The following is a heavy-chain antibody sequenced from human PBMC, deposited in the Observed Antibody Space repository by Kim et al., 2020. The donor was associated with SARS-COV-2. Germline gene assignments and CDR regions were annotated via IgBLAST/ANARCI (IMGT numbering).Heavy chain of an antibody. D-gene: IGHD1-26*01. Sequence: GSSTFYADSGKGRFNISRDNAKNTLYLQMNSLGAEDTAVYYCARGDSGPWGQGTLVTVSS. CDR3: ARGDSGP. CDR2: GSST. J-gene: IGHJ5*02. V-gene: IGHV3-74*01.